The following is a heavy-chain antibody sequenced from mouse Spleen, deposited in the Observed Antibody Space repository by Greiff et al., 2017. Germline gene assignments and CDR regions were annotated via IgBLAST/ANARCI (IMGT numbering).Heavy chain of an antibody. Sequence: VQLQQSGAELVRPGASVKLSCTASGFNIKDDYMHWVKQRPEQGLEWIGWIDPENGDTEYASKFQGKATITADTSSNTAYLQLSSLTSEDTAVYYCTRGYDYDEGFAYWGQGTLVTVSA. D-gene: IGHD2-4*01. CDR3: TRGYDYDEGFAY. CDR2: IDPENGDT. CDR1: GFNIKDDY. J-gene: IGHJ3*01. V-gene: IGHV14-4*01.